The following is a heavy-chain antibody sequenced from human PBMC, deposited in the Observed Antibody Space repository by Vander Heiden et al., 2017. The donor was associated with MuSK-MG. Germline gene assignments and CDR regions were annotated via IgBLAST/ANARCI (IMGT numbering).Heavy chain of an antibody. Sequence: QLQLQESGPGLVKPSETLSLTCTVAGGSISSSSYYWGWIRQPPGKGLEWIGSIYYRGSTYYNPSLKSRVTISADTSKNQFSLKLSSVTAADTAVDYCAKWELRGFDYWGRGTLVTVSS. CDR2: IYYRGST. CDR1: GGSISSSSYY. CDR3: AKWELRGFDY. D-gene: IGHD1-26*01. J-gene: IGHJ4*02. V-gene: IGHV4-39*07.